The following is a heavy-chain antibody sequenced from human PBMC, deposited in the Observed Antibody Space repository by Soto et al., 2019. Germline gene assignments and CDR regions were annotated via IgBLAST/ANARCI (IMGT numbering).Heavy chain of an antibody. V-gene: IGHV1-2*04. Sequence: GASVKVSCKASGYTFTGYYMHWVRQAPGQGLEWMGWINPNSGGTNYAQKFQGWVTMTRDTSINTVYMELSNLRSADTGVYYCARAPILVSVTLHENYFDSWGQGTLVTVSS. CDR1: GYTFTGYY. CDR3: ARAPILVSVTLHENYFDS. CDR2: INPNSGGT. D-gene: IGHD2-21*02. J-gene: IGHJ4*02.